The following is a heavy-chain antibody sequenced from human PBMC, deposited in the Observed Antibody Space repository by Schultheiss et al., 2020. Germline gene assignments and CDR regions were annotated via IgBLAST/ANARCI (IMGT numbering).Heavy chain of an antibody. Sequence: SETLSLTCTVSGGSISSGGYYWSWIRQHPGKGLEWIGSIYYSGSTYYNPSLKSRVTISVDTSKNQFSLKLSSVTAADTAVYYCARGSISGYYPPALDYWGQGTLVTVSS. V-gene: IGHV4-39*07. CDR1: GGSISSGGYY. J-gene: IGHJ4*02. D-gene: IGHD3-22*01. CDR2: IYYSGST. CDR3: ARGSISGYYPPALDY.